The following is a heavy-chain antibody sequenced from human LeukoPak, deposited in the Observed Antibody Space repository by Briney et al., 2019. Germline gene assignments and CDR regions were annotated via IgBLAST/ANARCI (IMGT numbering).Heavy chain of an antibody. Sequence: GASVTVSCKASGYTFTGYYMHWVRQAPGQGLEWMGWINPYSGGTNYAQNFQGRVTMTRDTSISTAYMELSRLRSDDTAVYYCARDKSWDYWGQGTLVTVSS. V-gene: IGHV1-2*02. CDR3: ARDKSWDY. J-gene: IGHJ4*02. CDR2: INPYSGGT. CDR1: GYTFTGYY.